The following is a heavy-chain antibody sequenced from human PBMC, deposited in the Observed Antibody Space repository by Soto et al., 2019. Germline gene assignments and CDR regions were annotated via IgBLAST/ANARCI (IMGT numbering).Heavy chain of an antibody. J-gene: IGHJ6*02. D-gene: IGHD5-18*01. V-gene: IGHV3-74*01. CDR1: GFTFSSYW. CDR2: INSDGSST. CDR3: AREERQLWLKYGMDV. Sequence: GGSLRLSCAASGFTFSSYWMHWVRQAPGKGLVWVSRINSDGSSTSYADSVKGRFTISRDNAKNTLYLQMNSLRAEDTAVYYCAREERQLWLKYGMDVWGQGTTVTVSS.